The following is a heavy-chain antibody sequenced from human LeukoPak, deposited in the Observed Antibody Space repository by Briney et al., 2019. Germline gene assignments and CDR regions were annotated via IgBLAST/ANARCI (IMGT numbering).Heavy chain of an antibody. CDR2: ISYDGSNK. J-gene: IGHJ4*02. CDR3: ARDRCTPTLDY. D-gene: IGHD2-8*01. CDR1: GFTFSSYG. V-gene: IGHV3-30*03. Sequence: GGSLRLSCAASGFTFSSYGMHWVRQAPGKGLEWVAVISYDGSNKYYADSVKGRFTISRDNSKNTLYLQMNSLRAEHTAVYYCARDRCTPTLDYWGQGTLVTVSS.